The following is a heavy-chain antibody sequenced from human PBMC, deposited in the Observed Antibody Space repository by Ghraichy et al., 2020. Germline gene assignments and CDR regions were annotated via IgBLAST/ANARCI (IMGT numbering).Heavy chain of an antibody. CDR2: ISWDGGTT. CDR1: GFSFDDYT. V-gene: IGHV3-43*01. D-gene: IGHD3-10*01. CDR3: SKAMWDNYYALGRLGYGMDV. J-gene: IGHJ6*02. Sequence: GGSLRLSCAASGFSFDDYTMHWVRQVPGKGLEWVSLISWDGGTTYYADSVKGRFTISRDNSKNSLYLQMNSLRTEDTALYYCSKAMWDNYYALGRLGYGMDVWGQGTTVTVSS.